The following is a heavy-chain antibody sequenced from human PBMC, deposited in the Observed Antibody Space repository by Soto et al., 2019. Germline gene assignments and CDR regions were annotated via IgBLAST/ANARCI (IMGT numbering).Heavy chain of an antibody. CDR1: GGTFSSYA. Sequence: ASVKVSCKASGGTFSSYAISWVRQAPGQGLEWMGGIIPIFGTANYAQKFQGRVTITADESTSTAYMELSSLRSEDTAVYYCARDNGRMTTVVTPPHYYYMDVWGKGTTVTVSS. V-gene: IGHV1-69*13. CDR3: ARDNGRMTTVVTPPHYYYMDV. D-gene: IGHD4-17*01. J-gene: IGHJ6*03. CDR2: IIPIFGTA.